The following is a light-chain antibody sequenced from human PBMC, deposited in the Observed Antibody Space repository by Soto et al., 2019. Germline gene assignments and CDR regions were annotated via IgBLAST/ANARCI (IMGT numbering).Light chain of an antibody. V-gene: IGKV1-5*01. CDR3: PQYRTYVHT. Sequence: DIQMTLSPSTLSASVGDRVTITFRASQSVGNSLAWYQQRPGKAPKLLIFDASTLESGVPSKFSGSGSGTEFTFTISSLQPDDFATYFCPQYRTYVHTFGGGTKVDI. J-gene: IGKJ4*01. CDR2: DAS. CDR1: QSVGNS.